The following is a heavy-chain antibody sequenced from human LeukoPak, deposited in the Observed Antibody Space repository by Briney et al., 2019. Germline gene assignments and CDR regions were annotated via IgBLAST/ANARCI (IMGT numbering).Heavy chain of an antibody. D-gene: IGHD2-2*02. CDR1: GYSFPNYW. CDR2: IYPGDSDT. V-gene: IGHV5-51*01. Sequence: GESLKISCKGSGYSFPNYWIGWVRQMPGKGLEWMGIIYPGDSDTRYSPSFQDQVTISVDKSISTAYLQRSSLKASDTAMYYCARGPYAYTSSATLGSYNWFDPWGQGSLVTVSS. CDR3: ARGPYAYTSSATLGSYNWFDP. J-gene: IGHJ5*02.